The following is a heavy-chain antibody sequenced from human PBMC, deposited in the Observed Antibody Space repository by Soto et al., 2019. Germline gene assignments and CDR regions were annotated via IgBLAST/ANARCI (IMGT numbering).Heavy chain of an antibody. CDR1: GGTFSSYT. Sequence: QVQLVQSGAEVKKPGSSVKVSCKASGGTFSSYTISWVRQAPGQGLEWMGRIIPILGIANYAQKFQGRVTITAEKSTSTAYMELRSLRSEDTAVYYCARTDSGYDYGGFDYWGQGTLVTVSS. D-gene: IGHD5-12*01. J-gene: IGHJ4*02. V-gene: IGHV1-69*02. CDR2: IIPILGIA. CDR3: ARTDSGYDYGGFDY.